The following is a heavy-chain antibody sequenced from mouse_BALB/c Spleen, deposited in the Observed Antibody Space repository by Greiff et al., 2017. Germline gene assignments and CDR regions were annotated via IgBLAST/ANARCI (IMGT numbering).Heavy chain of an antibody. CDR3: ARDIARAFAY. Sequence: VMLVESGPGLVAPSQSLSITCTVSGFSLTSYGVHWVRQPPGKGLEWLGVIWAGGSTNYNSALMSRLSISKDNSKSQVFLKMNSLQTDDTAMYYCARDIARAFAYWGQGTLVTVSA. V-gene: IGHV2-9*02. CDR2: IWAGGST. D-gene: IGHD3-1*01. CDR1: GFSLTSYG. J-gene: IGHJ3*01.